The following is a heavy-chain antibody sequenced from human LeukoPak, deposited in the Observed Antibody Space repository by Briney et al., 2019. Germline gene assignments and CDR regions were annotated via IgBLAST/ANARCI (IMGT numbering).Heavy chain of an antibody. D-gene: IGHD5-24*01. V-gene: IGHV4-34*01. CDR2: INHSGGT. J-gene: IGHJ2*01. CDR1: GGSFSGYY. Sequence: SETLSLTCAVYGGSFSGYYWSWIRQPPGKGLEWIGEINHSGGTNYNPSLKSRVTISVDTSKNQFSLKLSSVTAADTAVYYCVRGRGWLQSRGWYFDLWGRGTLVTVSS. CDR3: VRGRGWLQSRGWYFDL.